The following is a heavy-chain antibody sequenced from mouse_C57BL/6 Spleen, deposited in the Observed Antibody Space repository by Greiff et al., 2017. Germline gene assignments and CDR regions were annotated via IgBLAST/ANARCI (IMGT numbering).Heavy chain of an antibody. CDR1: GFSFNTYA. Sequence: EVHLVESGGGLVQPKGSLKLSCAASGFSFNTYAMYCVRQAPGKGLEWVARIRSKSNNYATYYADSVKDRFPITRDDSESMLYLQMNNLKTEDTAMYYCGRQVYSNYESFAYWGQGTLVTVSA. J-gene: IGHJ3*01. D-gene: IGHD2-5*01. V-gene: IGHV10-1*01. CDR3: GRQVYSNYESFAY. CDR2: IRSKSNNYAT.